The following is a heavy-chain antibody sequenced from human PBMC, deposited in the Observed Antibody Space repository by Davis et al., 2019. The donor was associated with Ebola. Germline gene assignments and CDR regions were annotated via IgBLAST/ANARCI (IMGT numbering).Heavy chain of an antibody. CDR3: ARDLGGIEWLLTDAFDI. J-gene: IGHJ3*02. Sequence: GESLKISCAASGFTFSSYAMHWVRQAPGKGLEWVAVISYDGSNKYYADSVKGRFTISRANAKNSLYLQMDSLRAEDTALYYCARDLGGIEWLLTDAFDIWGQGTMVTVSS. V-gene: IGHV3-30-3*01. D-gene: IGHD5-12*01. CDR2: ISYDGSNK. CDR1: GFTFSSYA.